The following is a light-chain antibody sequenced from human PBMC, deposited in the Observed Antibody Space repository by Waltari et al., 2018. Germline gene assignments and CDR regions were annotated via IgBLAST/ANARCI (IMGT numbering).Light chain of an antibody. J-gene: IGLJ2*01. CDR2: ADT. CDR1: DIRSQS. Sequence: YVVTQSTSVSVAPGQTARIPCGGNDIRSQSVHWYQQKPGQAPLLSVYADTDRPSGIPERFSGSNSGNAATLTISSVEAGDEADYYCQVWDINNDQVVFGGGTKVTVL. V-gene: IGLV3-21*02. CDR3: QVWDINNDQVV.